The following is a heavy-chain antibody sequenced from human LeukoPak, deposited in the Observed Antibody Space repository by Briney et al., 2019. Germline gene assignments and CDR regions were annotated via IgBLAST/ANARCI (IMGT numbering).Heavy chain of an antibody. J-gene: IGHJ5*02. CDR1: GGSFSGYY. CDR2: INHSGST. D-gene: IGHD6-13*01. CDR3: ARGGGAAAGTLWFDP. Sequence: SETLSLTCAVYGGSFSGYYWSWIRQPPGKGLEWIGEINHSGSTNYNPSLKSRVTISVDTSKNQFSLKLSSVTAADTAVYYCARGGGAAAGTLWFDPWGQGTLVTVSS. V-gene: IGHV4-34*01.